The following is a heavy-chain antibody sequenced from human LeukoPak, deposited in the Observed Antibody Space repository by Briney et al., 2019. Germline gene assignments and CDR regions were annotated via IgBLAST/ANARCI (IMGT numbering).Heavy chain of an antibody. CDR1: GFTFSSYA. D-gene: IGHD1-14*01. J-gene: IGHJ4*02. CDR2: VTGNGDNT. Sequence: GGSLRLSCAASGFTFSSYAMSWVRQAPGKGLEWVSSVTGNGDNTFHADSVKGRFTISRDNSKNMLYLQINSLRAEDTAVYYCARDRIYFEALHRSYWGQGTLVTVSS. CDR3: ARDRIYFEALHRSY. V-gene: IGHV3-23*01.